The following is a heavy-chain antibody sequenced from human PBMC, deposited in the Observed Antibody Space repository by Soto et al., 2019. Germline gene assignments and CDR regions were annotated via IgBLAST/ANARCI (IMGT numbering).Heavy chain of an antibody. CDR1: GYTFTDTF. J-gene: IGHJ4*02. D-gene: IGHD1-1*01. CDR3: ARTLPTTVLGFDY. Sequence: QVQLVQSGAEMKRPGASVKVSCKASGYTFTDTFIHWVRQAPGQRPEWLGWINPNLGNTHYSRKFQGRVTLTRDTSVTTVYMELAGLESDHSAFYFCARTLPTTVLGFDYWGQGTLVTVSS. CDR2: INPNLGNT. V-gene: IGHV1-2*02.